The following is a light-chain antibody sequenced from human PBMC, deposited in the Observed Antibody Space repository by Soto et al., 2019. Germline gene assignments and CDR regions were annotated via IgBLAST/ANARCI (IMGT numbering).Light chain of an antibody. Sequence: QSVLAQPPSASGTPGQRVTISCSGSSSNLGSNPVNWFQQLPGTAPKLLIYGTNQRPSAVPDRFSGSKSGTAASLAITGLQSEDEAEDDCAAWADSLFGPVFGGGTKLTVL. V-gene: IGLV1-44*01. CDR2: GTN. J-gene: IGLJ2*01. CDR1: SSNLGSNP. CDR3: AAWADSLFGPV.